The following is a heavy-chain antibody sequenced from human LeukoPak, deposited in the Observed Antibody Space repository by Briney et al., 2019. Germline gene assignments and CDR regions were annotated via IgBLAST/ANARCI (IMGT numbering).Heavy chain of an antibody. Sequence: PSETLSLTCTVSGGSISSYYWSWLRQPPGKGLEWIGYIYYSGSTNYNPSLKSRVTISVDTSKNQFSLKLSSVTAADTAVYYCARVRLLWFGELLYPFDPWGQGTLVTVSS. CDR3: ARVRLLWFGELLYPFDP. D-gene: IGHD3-10*01. CDR2: IYYSGST. CDR1: GGSISSYY. J-gene: IGHJ5*02. V-gene: IGHV4-59*01.